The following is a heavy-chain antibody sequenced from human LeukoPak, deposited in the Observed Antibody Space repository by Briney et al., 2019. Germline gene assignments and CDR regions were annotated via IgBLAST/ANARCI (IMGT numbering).Heavy chain of an antibody. CDR3: AKRGIVIRGILIIGFHKEAYYFDY. J-gene: IGHJ4*02. CDR1: GITVSNYA. D-gene: IGHD3-10*01. V-gene: IGHV3-23*01. CDR2: ISGSAGGT. Sequence: PGGSLRLSCVVSGITVSNYAMNWVRQAPGKGLEWVSGISGSAGGTKYADSVKGRFTISRDNSLNTVYLQMNSLRAEDTAVYFCAKRGIVIRGILIIGFHKEAYYFDYRGQGILVTVSS.